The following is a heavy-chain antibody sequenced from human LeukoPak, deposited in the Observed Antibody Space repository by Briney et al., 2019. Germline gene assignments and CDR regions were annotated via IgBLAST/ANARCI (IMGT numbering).Heavy chain of an antibody. J-gene: IGHJ4*02. Sequence: ASVKVSCKASGYTFTSYAMNWVRQAPGHGLEWMGWINTNTGNPTYAQGFTGRFVFSLDTSVSTAYLQMNSLRAEDTAVYYCAKDAVGTTAYYFDYWGQGTLVTVSS. V-gene: IGHV7-4-1*02. CDR1: GYTFTSYA. CDR2: INTNTGNP. CDR3: AKDAVGTTAYYFDY. D-gene: IGHD1-26*01.